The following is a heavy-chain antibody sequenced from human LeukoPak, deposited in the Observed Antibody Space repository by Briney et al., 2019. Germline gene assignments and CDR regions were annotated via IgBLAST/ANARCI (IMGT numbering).Heavy chain of an antibody. Sequence: PGGSLRLSCAASGFTVSSNYMSWVRQAPGKGLEWVSVIYSGGSTYYADSVKGRFTISRDNSKNTLYLQMNSLRAEDTAVYYCAATGWHSGYDNYFDYWGQGTLVTVSS. J-gene: IGHJ4*02. CDR2: IYSGGST. V-gene: IGHV3-53*01. CDR1: GFTVSSNY. CDR3: AATGWHSGYDNYFDY. D-gene: IGHD5-12*01.